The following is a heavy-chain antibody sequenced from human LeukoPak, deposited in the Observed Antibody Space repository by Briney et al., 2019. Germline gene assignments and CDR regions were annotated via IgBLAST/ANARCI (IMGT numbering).Heavy chain of an antibody. V-gene: IGHV3-53*01. CDR1: GFTFSSYA. CDR3: ARESGYSYGLAGFFDY. J-gene: IGHJ4*02. CDR2: IYSDGRI. D-gene: IGHD5-18*01. Sequence: GGSLRLSCAASGFTFSSYAMSWVRQAPGKGPEWVSVIYSDGRIHSADSVKGRFTISRDDSKNTLSLQMNSLRAEDTAVYYCARESGYSYGLAGFFDYWGQGTLVTVSS.